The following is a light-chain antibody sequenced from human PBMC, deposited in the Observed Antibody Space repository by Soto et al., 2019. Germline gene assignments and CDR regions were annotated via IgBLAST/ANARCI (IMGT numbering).Light chain of an antibody. CDR2: DVS. V-gene: IGLV2-11*01. J-gene: IGLJ2*01. CDR3: CSYAGSYTFVV. Sequence: QSVLTQPRSVSGSPGQSVTISCTGTSSDVGGYYYVSWYQQHPGKAPKLMIYDVSKRPSGVPDRFSGSKSGNTASLTISGLQAEDEADYYCCSYAGSYTFVVFGGGTKLTVL. CDR1: SSDVGGYYY.